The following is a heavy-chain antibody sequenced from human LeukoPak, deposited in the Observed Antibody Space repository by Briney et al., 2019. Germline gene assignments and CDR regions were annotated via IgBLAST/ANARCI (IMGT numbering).Heavy chain of an antibody. J-gene: IGHJ4*02. CDR1: GFTFNTYG. Sequence: GGSLRLSCATSGFTFNTYGMHWVRQAPGKGLEWVAVMSYDETKKYYAESVKSRFTISRDNSKNTLYLQMNSLRAEDTAVYYCAKSARYYFDYWGQGTLVTVSS. V-gene: IGHV3-30*18. CDR3: AKSARYYFDY. CDR2: MSYDETKK.